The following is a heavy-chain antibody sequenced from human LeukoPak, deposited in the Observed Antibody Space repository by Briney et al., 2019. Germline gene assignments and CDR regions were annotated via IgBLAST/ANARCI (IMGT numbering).Heavy chain of an antibody. CDR2: ISYDGSNK. Sequence: GRSLRLSCAASGFTFSSYAMHWVRQAPGKGLEWVAVISYDGSNKYYADSVKGRFTISRDNSKNTLYLQMNSLRAEDTAVYYCAREGVYDHVWGIPTYFDYWGQGTLVTVSS. D-gene: IGHD3-16*01. CDR1: GFTFSSYA. CDR3: AREGVYDHVWGIPTYFDY. V-gene: IGHV3-30-3*01. J-gene: IGHJ4*02.